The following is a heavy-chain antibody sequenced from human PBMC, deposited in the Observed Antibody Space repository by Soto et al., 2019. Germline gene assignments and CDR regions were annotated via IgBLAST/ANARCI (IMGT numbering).Heavy chain of an antibody. CDR1: GFTFSSYG. CDR2: ICYDGSNK. J-gene: IGHJ5*02. D-gene: IGHD4-17*01. Sequence: AGGSLRLSCAASGFTFSSYGMHWVRQAPGKGLEWVAVICYDGSNKYYADSVKGRFTISRDNSKNTLYLQMNSLRAEDTAMYYCARDPYPAVKNWFDPWGQGTLVTVSS. CDR3: ARDPYPAVKNWFDP. V-gene: IGHV3-33*01.